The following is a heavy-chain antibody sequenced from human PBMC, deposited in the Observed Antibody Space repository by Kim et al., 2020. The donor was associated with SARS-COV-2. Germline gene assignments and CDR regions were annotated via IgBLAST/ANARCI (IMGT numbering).Heavy chain of an antibody. J-gene: IGHJ6*02. CDR2: IYYSGST. V-gene: IGHV4-61*01. Sequence: SETLSLTCTVSGGSVSSGSYYWSWIRQPPGKGLEWIGYIYYSGSTNYNPSLKSRVTISVDTSKNQFPLKLSSVTAADTAVYYCARVPGAAIFGVVIVRGGMDVWGQGTTVTVSS. D-gene: IGHD3-3*01. CDR1: GGSVSSGSYY. CDR3: ARVPGAAIFGVVIVRGGMDV.